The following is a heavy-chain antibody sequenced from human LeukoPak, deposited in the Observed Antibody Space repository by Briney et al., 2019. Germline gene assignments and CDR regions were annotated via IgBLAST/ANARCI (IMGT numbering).Heavy chain of an antibody. CDR1: GGSFSGYY. CDR3: ASKYSRSWYLDN. CDR2: INHSGST. Sequence: SETLSLTCAVYGGSFSGYYWSWIRQPPGKGLEWIGEINHSGSTNYNPSLKSRVTISVDTSKNQFSLKLSSVTAADKAVFYCASKYSRSWYLDNWGQGTLVTVSS. V-gene: IGHV4-34*01. D-gene: IGHD6-13*01. J-gene: IGHJ4*02.